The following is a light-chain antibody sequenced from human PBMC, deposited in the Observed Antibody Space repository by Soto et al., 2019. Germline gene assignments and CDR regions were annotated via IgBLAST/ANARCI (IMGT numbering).Light chain of an antibody. CDR3: ISYTSSRIPFV. J-gene: IGLJ1*01. V-gene: IGLV2-14*01. Sequence: QSVLTQPASVSGSPGQSITISCTGTSSDIGGYNYVSWYQQHPGKVPKLMISEVSNRPSGVSNRFSGSKSGNTASLSISGLQADDEADYYCISYTSSRIPFVFGTGTKLTVL. CDR1: SSDIGGYNY. CDR2: EVS.